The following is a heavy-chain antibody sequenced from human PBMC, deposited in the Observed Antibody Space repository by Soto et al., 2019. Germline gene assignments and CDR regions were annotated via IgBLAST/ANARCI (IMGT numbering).Heavy chain of an antibody. CDR2: INQSGST. CDR3: ARDRGAVAGNFDY. Sequence: QVQLQQWGAGLLKPSETLSLTCAVYGGSFSGYYWSWIRQPPGKGLEWIGEINQSGSTNYNPSLKSRVTVSVDTSKNQFSLKLSSVTAADTAVYYCARDRGAVAGNFDYWGQGTLVTVSS. CDR1: GGSFSGYY. J-gene: IGHJ4*02. D-gene: IGHD6-19*01. V-gene: IGHV4-34*01.